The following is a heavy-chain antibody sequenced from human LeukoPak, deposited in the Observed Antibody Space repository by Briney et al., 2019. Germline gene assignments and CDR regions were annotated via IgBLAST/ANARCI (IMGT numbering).Heavy chain of an antibody. D-gene: IGHD6-19*01. CDR3: ATQAVSHDY. V-gene: IGHV3-7*01. CDR1: GFTFSDYY. J-gene: IGHJ4*02. CDR2: IKQDGSEK. Sequence: GGSLRLSCAASGFTFSDYYMSWIRQAPGKGLEWVANIKQDGSEKYYVDSVKGRFTISRDNAKNSLYLQMNSLRAEDTAVYYCATQAVSHDYWGQGTLVTVSS.